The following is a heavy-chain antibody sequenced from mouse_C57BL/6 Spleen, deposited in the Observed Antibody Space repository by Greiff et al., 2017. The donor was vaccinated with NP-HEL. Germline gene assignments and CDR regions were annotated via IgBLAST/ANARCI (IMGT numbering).Heavy chain of an antibody. D-gene: IGHD1-1*01. V-gene: IGHV7-3*01. CDR2: IRNKANGYTT. J-gene: IGHJ1*03. Sequence: DVHLVESGGGLVQPGGSLSLSCAASGFTFTDYYMSWVRQPPGKALEWLGFIRNKANGYTTEYSASVKGRFTISRDNSQSILYLQMNALRAEDSATYYCARFGTTGYFDVWGTGTTVTVSS. CDR3: ARFGTTGYFDV. CDR1: GFTFTDYY.